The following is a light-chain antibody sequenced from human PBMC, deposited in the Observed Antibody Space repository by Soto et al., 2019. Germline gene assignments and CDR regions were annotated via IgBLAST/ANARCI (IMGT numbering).Light chain of an antibody. CDR2: GAS. CDR1: QSISSSY. Sequence: EIVLTQSPGTLSLSPGERTTLSCRASQSISSSYLAWYQQKPGQAPRLLVYGASSRATGIPDRFSGSGPGPDFTLTIRCLKTEDFALYDCQQHSIQFMTFDQETQVPI. CDR3: QQHSIQFMT. V-gene: IGKV3-20*01. J-gene: IGKJ2*01.